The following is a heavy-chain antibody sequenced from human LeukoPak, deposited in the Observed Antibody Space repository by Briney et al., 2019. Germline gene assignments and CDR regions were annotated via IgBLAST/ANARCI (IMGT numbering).Heavy chain of an antibody. J-gene: IGHJ4*02. D-gene: IGHD6-19*01. CDR1: GFTFSNYW. CDR3: ARRDTSGWYYFDY. Sequence: GGSLRLSCAASGFTFSNYWVSWVRQAPGKGLEWVANTNQDGSEKYYVDSVKGRFTISRDNAKNSLYLQMNSLRAEDTAVYYCARRDTSGWYYFDYWGQGTLVTVSS. V-gene: IGHV3-7*01. CDR2: TNQDGSEK.